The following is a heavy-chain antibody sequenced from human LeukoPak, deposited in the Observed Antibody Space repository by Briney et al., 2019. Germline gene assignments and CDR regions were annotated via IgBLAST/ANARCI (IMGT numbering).Heavy chain of an antibody. V-gene: IGHV4-34*01. D-gene: IGHD5-12*01. J-gene: IGHJ4*02. CDR3: ARGGTWPTYSDY. CDR1: GGSFSGYY. CDR2: INHSGST. Sequence: PSETLSLTCGVSGGSFSGYYWSWIRQPPGKGLEWIGEINHSGSTNLNPSLKSRVTISVDTSKNQFSLKLTSVTAADTAVFYCARGGTWPTYSDYWGQGILVTVSS.